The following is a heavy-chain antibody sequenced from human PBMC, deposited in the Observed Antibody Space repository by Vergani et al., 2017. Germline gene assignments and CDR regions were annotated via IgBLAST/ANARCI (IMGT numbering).Heavy chain of an antibody. V-gene: IGHV3-7*01. CDR2: IKQDGSEK. D-gene: IGHD2-2*01. CDR3: ARVVPAARREYYYYGMDV. CDR1: GFTFSSYW. Sequence: PASGFTFSSYWMSWVRQAPGKGLEWVANIKQDGSEKYYVDSVKGRFTISRDNAKNSLYLQMNSLRAEDTAVYYCARVVPAARREYYYYGMDVWGQGP. J-gene: IGHJ6*01.